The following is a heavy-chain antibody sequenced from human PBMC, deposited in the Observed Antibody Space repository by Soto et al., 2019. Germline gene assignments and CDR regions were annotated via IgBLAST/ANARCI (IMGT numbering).Heavy chain of an antibody. V-gene: IGHV3-15*01. J-gene: IGHJ4*02. CDR3: TTDSRWEVQPLDY. D-gene: IGHD1-26*01. CDR1: GFRFSNAW. Sequence: PGGSLRLSCAASGFRFSNAWMSWVRQAPGKGLEWVGRIKSTGDGETADYAGPVKDRFIISRDDSKNTLYLQMTSLKIQDTGVYYCTTDSRWEVQPLDYWGQGTPVTVSS. CDR2: IKSTGDGETA.